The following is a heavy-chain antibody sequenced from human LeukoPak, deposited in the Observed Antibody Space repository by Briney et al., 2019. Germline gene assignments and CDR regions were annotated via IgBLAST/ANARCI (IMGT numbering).Heavy chain of an antibody. CDR2: IKRRTEGEAT. J-gene: IGHJ4*02. D-gene: IGHD4-17*01. Sequence: PGGSLRLSCVASGFSFSSVWMTWVRRAPGKGLEWVGRIKRRTEGEATDYAAPVRDRFTISRDDSKNTLSLQMNSLKTEDTAVYYCTTDRGDYGSYDFDYWGQGTLVTVSS. V-gene: IGHV3-15*01. CDR3: TTDRGDYGSYDFDY. CDR1: GFSFSSVW.